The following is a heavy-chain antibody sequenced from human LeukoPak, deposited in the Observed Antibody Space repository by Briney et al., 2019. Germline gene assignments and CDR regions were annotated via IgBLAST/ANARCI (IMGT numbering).Heavy chain of an antibody. D-gene: IGHD3-16*02. CDR3: ARVLSNYLDY. J-gene: IGHJ4*02. CDR2: IWYDGSNK. Sequence: GGSLRPSCAASGFTFSSYAMHWVRQAPGTGLEWVALIWYDGSNKYYADSVKGRFTISRDNSKNTLYLQMNSLRAEDTAVYYCARVLSNYLDYWGQGTLVTVSS. V-gene: IGHV3-33*08. CDR1: GFTFSSYA.